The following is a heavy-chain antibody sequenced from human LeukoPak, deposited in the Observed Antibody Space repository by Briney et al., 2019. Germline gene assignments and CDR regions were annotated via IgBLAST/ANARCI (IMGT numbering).Heavy chain of an antibody. J-gene: IGHJ4*02. CDR3: ARAVLY. D-gene: IGHD6-6*01. CDR1: GGSISSSSYY. V-gene: IGHV4-39*07. CDR2: IYHSGSA. Sequence: SETLSLTCTVSGGSISSSSYYWGWIRQPPGKGLEWIGSIYHSGSAYYNPSLKSRVTISVDTSKNQFSLELSSVTAADTAVYYCARAVLYWGQGTLVTVSS.